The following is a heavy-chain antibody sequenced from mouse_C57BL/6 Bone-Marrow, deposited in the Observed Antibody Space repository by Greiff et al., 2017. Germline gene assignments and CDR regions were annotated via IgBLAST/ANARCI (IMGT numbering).Heavy chain of an antibody. CDR2: IYPGSGST. CDR1: GYTFTSYW. D-gene: IGHD1-1*01. V-gene: IGHV1-55*01. Sequence: QVQLQQPGAELVKPGASVKMSCKASGYTFTSYWITWVKQRPGQGLEWIGDIYPGSGSTTYNEKFKSKATLTVDTSSSTAYMQLSSLTSEDSAVYYGAREINYGSSYAMDYWGQGTSVTVSS. J-gene: IGHJ4*01. CDR3: AREINYGSSYAMDY.